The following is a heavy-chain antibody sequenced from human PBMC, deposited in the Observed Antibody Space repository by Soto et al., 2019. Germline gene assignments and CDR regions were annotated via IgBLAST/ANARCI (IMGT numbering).Heavy chain of an antibody. CDR3: GRGVSSGWNPTRVDP. CDR2: VYGFGTS. V-gene: IGHV4-30-4*08. J-gene: IGHJ5*02. CDR1: GDSIRSVGYY. Sequence: QIQLQESGPGLVKPSETLSLTCSVSGDSIRSVGYYWTWIRQPPGKGLEWLGDVYGFGTSRYNASLRSRLSISADPSNNAISLKLTSVTATDTAVYFCGRGVSSGWNPTRVDPWGHG. D-gene: IGHD6-25*01.